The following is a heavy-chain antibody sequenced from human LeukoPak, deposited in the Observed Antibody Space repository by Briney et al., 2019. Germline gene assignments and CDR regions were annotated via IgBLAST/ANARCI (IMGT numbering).Heavy chain of an antibody. D-gene: IGHD2-21*02. V-gene: IGHV4-39*01. CDR1: GGSISSSSYY. CDR2: IYYSGST. CDR3: ARSSVVTGICRGRWFDP. J-gene: IGHJ5*02. Sequence: NPSETLSLTCTVSGGSISSSSYYWGWIRQPPGKGLEWIGIIYYSGSTYYNPSLKSRVSISVDTSKNQFSLRLSSVTAADTAVYYCARSSVVTGICRGRWFDPWGQGTLVTVSS.